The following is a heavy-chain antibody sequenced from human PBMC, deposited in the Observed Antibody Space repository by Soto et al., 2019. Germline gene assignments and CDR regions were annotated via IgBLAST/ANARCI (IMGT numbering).Heavy chain of an antibody. Sequence: VQLVQSGNVVQKPGSSVKVSCKTSGYTFSSYGIIWVRQAPGQGLEWMGWISGYNGNADYVQRFRGRVNMTTDTSTTTVFMELRDLRSDDTALYFCAREGWLGELLYWGQGSLVTVS. CDR3: AREGWLGELLY. CDR1: GYTFSSYG. V-gene: IGHV1-18*01. J-gene: IGHJ4*02. CDR2: ISGYNGNA. D-gene: IGHD3-10*01.